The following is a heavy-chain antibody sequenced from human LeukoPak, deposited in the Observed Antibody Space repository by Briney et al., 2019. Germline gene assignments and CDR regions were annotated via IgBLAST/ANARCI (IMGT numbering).Heavy chain of an antibody. D-gene: IGHD6-13*01. J-gene: IGHJ5*02. CDR3: ARGGGSSWFRVKYNWFDP. V-gene: IGHV3-7*03. CDR1: GFTFSSYW. CDR2: IKQDGSEK. Sequence: GGSLRLSCAASGFTFSSYWMSWVRQAPGKGLEWVANIKQDGSEKYYVDSVKGRFTISRDNAKNSLYLQMNSLRAEDTAVYYCARGGGSSWFRVKYNWFDPWGQGTLVTVSS.